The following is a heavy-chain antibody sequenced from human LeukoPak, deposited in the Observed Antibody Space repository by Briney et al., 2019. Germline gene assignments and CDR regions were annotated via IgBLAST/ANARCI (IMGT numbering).Heavy chain of an antibody. V-gene: IGHV3-66*01. CDR1: GFTVNTNY. CDR2: IYSGGNT. Sequence: GGSLRLSCAASGFTVNTNYMSWVRQAPGKGLEWVAVIYSGGNTYYADSVKGRFTMSRDTSKNTVCLQMESLRVEDTAVYFCARDSYLPFDFWGQGTLVTVSS. CDR3: ARDSYLPFDF. J-gene: IGHJ4*02. D-gene: IGHD2-2*01.